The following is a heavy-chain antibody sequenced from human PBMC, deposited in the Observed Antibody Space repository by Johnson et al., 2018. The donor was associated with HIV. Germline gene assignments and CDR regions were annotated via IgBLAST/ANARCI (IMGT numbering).Heavy chain of an antibody. J-gene: IGHJ3*02. D-gene: IGHD6-6*01. CDR3: ARDRAPVYSSSSSPFDAFDI. CDR2: INSDGSST. V-gene: IGHV3-74*01. Sequence: VQLVESGGGLVQPGGSLRLSCAASGFTFSSYWMHWVRQAPGKGLVWVSRINSDGSSTSYADSVTGRFTISRDNSKNTLYLQMNSLRADDTAVYYCARDRAPVYSSSSSPFDAFDIWGQGTMVTVSS. CDR1: GFTFSSYW.